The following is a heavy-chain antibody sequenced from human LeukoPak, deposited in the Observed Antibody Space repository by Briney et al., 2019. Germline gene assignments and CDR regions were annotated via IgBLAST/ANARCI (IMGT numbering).Heavy chain of an antibody. J-gene: IGHJ4*02. Sequence: GGSLRLSCAGSGFTFSTYWMNWVRQGPGTGLVWVARISGDGRSTNYADSVKGRFTIPRDNAKNTLYLQMNSLRAEDSAAYYCARGSHHEVGAYWGQGTLVTVSS. CDR1: GFTFSTYW. CDR2: ISGDGRST. V-gene: IGHV3-74*01. D-gene: IGHD1-26*01. CDR3: ARGSHHEVGAY.